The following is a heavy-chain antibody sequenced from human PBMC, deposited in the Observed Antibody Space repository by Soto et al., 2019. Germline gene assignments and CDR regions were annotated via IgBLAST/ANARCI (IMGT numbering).Heavy chain of an antibody. D-gene: IGHD3-22*01. V-gene: IGHV3-23*01. J-gene: IGHJ4*02. Sequence: GGSLRLSCAASGFTFSSYAMSWVRQAPGKGLEWVSAISGGGGSTYYADSVKGRFTISRDNSKNTLYLQMNSLRAEDTVVYYCAKAGYYDSSGYYSLGPHWDYWGQGTLVTVSS. CDR1: GFTFSSYA. CDR2: ISGGGGST. CDR3: AKAGYYDSSGYYSLGPHWDY.